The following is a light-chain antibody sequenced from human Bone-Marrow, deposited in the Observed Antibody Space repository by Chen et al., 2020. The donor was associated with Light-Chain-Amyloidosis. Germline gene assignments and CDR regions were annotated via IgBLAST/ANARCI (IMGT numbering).Light chain of an antibody. CDR2: GSS. Sequence: IVLTQSPGPLSFSPGEGANLSCRASQTISSNYLTWYQQKFGQAPRLLIYGSSSRATGIPDRFTGSGSGTDFTLTINRLEPEDFAMYYCQQYGTSPLTFGGGTKVEIK. J-gene: IGKJ4*01. V-gene: IGKV3-20*01. CDR1: QTISSNY. CDR3: QQYGTSPLT.